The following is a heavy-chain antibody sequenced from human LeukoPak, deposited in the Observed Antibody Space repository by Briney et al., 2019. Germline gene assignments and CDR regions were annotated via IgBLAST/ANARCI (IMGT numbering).Heavy chain of an antibody. Sequence: PGGSLRLSCAASGFTFSSYGMHWVRQAPGKGLEWVAVISYDGSNKYYADSVKGRFTISRDNSKNTLYLQMNSLRAEDTAVYYCAKSLRPSISHRQWQTFFDYWGQGTLVTVSS. CDR2: ISYDGSNK. D-gene: IGHD2-8*01. CDR1: GFTFSSYG. V-gene: IGHV3-30*18. CDR3: AKSLRPSISHRQWQTFFDY. J-gene: IGHJ4*02.